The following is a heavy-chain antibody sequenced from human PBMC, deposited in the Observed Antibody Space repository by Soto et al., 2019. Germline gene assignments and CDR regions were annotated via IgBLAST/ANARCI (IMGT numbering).Heavy chain of an antibody. V-gene: IGHV3-33*01. CDR2: IWYDSSNQ. CDR1: GFNFNHYG. J-gene: IGHJ4*02. CDR3: VRDGVLGAGMLDY. D-gene: IGHD3-10*01. Sequence: GGSLRLSCAASGFNFNHYGMHWVLQAPCKGLEWVAVIWYDSSNQYYRDSVKGRFTISRDNTKNMVFLQMNSLRAEDMGIYYCVRDGVLGAGMLDYWGQGSLVTVSS.